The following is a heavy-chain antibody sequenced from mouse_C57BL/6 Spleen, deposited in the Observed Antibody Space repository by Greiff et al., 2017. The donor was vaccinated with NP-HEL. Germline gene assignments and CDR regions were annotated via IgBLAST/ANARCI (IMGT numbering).Heavy chain of an antibody. CDR2: INPSTGGT. J-gene: IGHJ3*01. V-gene: IGHV1-42*01. Sequence: EVQLQQSGPELVKPGASVKISCKASGYSFTGYYMNWVKQSPEKSLEWIGEINPSTGGTTYNQKFKAKATLTVDKSSSTAYMQLKSLTSEDSAVYYCARPDYYGSSLAYWGQGTLVTVSA. D-gene: IGHD1-1*01. CDR3: ARPDYYGSSLAY. CDR1: GYSFTGYY.